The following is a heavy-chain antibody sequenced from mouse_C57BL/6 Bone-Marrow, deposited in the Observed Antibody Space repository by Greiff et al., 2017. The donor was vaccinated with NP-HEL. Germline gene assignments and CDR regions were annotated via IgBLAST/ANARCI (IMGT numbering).Heavy chain of an antibody. Sequence: EVQLQESVAELVRPGASVKLSCTASGFNIKNTYMHWVKQRPEQGLEWIGRIDPANGTTKYAPKFPGKATITADPSSNTAYLQLISLTTEDTAIYYCARDDCEGNFDYWGQGTTLTVSS. CDR1: GFNIKNTY. J-gene: IGHJ2*01. CDR3: ARDDCEGNFDY. D-gene: IGHD2-4*01. CDR2: IDPANGTT. V-gene: IGHV14-3*01.